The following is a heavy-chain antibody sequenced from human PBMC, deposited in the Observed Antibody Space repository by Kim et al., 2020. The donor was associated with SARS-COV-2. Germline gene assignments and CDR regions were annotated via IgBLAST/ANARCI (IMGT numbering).Heavy chain of an antibody. V-gene: IGHV3-33*01. D-gene: IGHD3-10*01. CDR3: ARDSVAYGSGFDY. Sequence: GGSLRLSCAASGFTFSSYGMHWVRKAPGKGLEWVAVIWYDGSNKYYADSVKGRFTISRDNSKNTLYLQMNSLRAEDTAVYYCARDSVAYGSGFDYWGQGTLVTVSS. CDR2: IWYDGSNK. CDR1: GFTFSSYG. J-gene: IGHJ4*02.